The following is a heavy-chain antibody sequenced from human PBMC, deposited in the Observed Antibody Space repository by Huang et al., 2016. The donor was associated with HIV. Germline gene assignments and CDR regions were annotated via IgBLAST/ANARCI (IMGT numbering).Heavy chain of an antibody. J-gene: IGHJ4*02. D-gene: IGHD3-10*01. Sequence: QLQLQESGPGLVKPSETLSLTCTVSGGSIRSDNYYWGWIRQPPGKGLEWIGSIYYSGSTYYNPSLKQRVTITGDTSKNHFSLRMRSVTAADTAVYYCARLPGSITMIRGVITDPYWGQGTLVTVSS. CDR1: GGSIRSDNYY. V-gene: IGHV4-39*02. CDR3: ARLPGSITMIRGVITDPY. CDR2: IYYSGST.